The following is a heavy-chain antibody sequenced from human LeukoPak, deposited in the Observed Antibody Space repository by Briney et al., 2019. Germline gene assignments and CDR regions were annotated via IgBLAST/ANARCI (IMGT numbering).Heavy chain of an antibody. D-gene: IGHD3-22*01. J-gene: IGHJ4*02. CDR2: IYYSGSA. Sequence: SETLSLTCTVSGGSVSSSRYSWGWIRQPPGKGLEWIGNIYYSGSAYYNPSLKSRITISVDTSKNQFSLKLSSVTAADTAVHYCARRYYYDSNGYYYHFDYWGQGTLVTVSS. CDR1: GGSVSSSRYS. V-gene: IGHV4-39*01. CDR3: ARRYYYDSNGYYYHFDY.